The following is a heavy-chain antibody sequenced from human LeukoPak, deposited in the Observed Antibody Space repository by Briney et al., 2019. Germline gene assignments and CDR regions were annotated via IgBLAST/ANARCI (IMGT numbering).Heavy chain of an antibody. CDR2: ISSSGSTI. CDR1: GFTLSDYY. V-gene: IGHV3-11*01. Sequence: GGSLRLSCAASGFTLSDYYMSWISQAQGKGLGWVSYISSSGSTIYYADSVKGRFTISRDNAKNSLFLQMNSLRAEDTAVYYCARALRYGDYSLDYWGQGTLVTVSS. CDR3: ARALRYGDYSLDY. J-gene: IGHJ4*02. D-gene: IGHD4-17*01.